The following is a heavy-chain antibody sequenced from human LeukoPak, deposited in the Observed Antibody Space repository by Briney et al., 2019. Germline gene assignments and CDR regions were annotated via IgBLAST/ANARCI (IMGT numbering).Heavy chain of an antibody. D-gene: IGHD3-22*01. V-gene: IGHV4-39*07. Sequence: PSETLSLTCTVSGGSISSSSYYWGWIRQPPGKGLEWIGSIYYSGSTYYNPSLKSRVTISVDTSKNQFSLKLSSVTAADTAVYYCARGPRGTMISFDPWGQGTLVTVSS. CDR2: IYYSGST. CDR1: GGSISSSSYY. CDR3: ARGPRGTMISFDP. J-gene: IGHJ5*02.